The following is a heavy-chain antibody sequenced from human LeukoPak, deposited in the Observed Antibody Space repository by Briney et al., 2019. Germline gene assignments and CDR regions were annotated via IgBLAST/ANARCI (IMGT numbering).Heavy chain of an antibody. D-gene: IGHD3/OR15-3a*01. V-gene: IGHV4-59*01. CDR2: IYYSGSS. J-gene: IGHJ4*02. CDR3: ARGLDTYYFDY. Sequence: SETLSLTCTVSGGYISTYYWSWIRQPPGKGLEWIGYIYYSGSSNYNPSLKSRVTISVATSKNQFSLKLSSVTAADTAVYYCARGLDTYYFDYWGQGTLVTVSS. CDR1: GGYISTYY.